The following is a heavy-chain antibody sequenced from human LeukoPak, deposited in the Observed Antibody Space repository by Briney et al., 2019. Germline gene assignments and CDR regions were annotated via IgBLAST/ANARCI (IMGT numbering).Heavy chain of an antibody. CDR2: INHSGST. V-gene: IGHV4-34*01. CDR3: AGDGSRGWYGNYFFDY. Sequence: SETLSLTCAVYSGSFSGYYWSWIRQPPGRGLEWIGEINHSGSTNYNPSLKSRVTMSVDTSKNQFSLKLSSVTAADTAVYYCAGDGSRGWYGNYFFDYWGQGTLVTVSS. D-gene: IGHD6-19*01. J-gene: IGHJ4*02. CDR1: SGSFSGYY.